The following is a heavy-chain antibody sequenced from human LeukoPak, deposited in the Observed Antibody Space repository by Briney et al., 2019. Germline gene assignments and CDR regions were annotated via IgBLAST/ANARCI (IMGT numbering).Heavy chain of an antibody. Sequence: PGGSLRLSCAASGFTFSWYSMSWVPQAPGKGLEWVSYISSGSRAIYYADSVKGRFTVSRDNDKNSLYLQMNSLRVEDTAVYYCTYGDFLDYWGQGTLVTVSS. D-gene: IGHD4-17*01. CDR2: ISSGSRAI. J-gene: IGHJ4*02. V-gene: IGHV3-48*01. CDR1: GFTFSWYS. CDR3: TYGDFLDY.